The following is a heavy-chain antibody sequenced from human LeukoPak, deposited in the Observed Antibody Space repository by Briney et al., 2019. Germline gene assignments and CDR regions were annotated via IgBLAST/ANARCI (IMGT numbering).Heavy chain of an antibody. V-gene: IGHV3-64*01. D-gene: IGHD3-16*02. CDR1: GFIFYGYA. CDR2: ITSSGSST. J-gene: IGHJ4*02. CDR3: TRGPGYDYVWGTYRADY. Sequence: GGSLRLSCSASGFIFYGYAMHWVRQAPGRGLEYVAAITSSGSSTFHANSVKGRFTISRDNSKNTLYLQMGSLRPEDMAVYFCTRGPGYDYVWGTYRADYWGQGTLVTVSS.